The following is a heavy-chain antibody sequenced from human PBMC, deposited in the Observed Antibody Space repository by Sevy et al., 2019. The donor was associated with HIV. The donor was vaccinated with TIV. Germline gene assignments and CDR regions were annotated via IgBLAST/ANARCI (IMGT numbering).Heavy chain of an antibody. J-gene: IGHJ4*02. CDR3: AGAGVGAKGFDY. CDR1: GIIFKSYV. V-gene: IGHV3-23*01. CDR2: ISASGGST. Sequence: GGSLRLSCAASGIIFKSYVMSWVSQAPGKGLEWLSGISASGGSTYYADSVKGRFTISRDNFKSTLYLQMNILRAEDTAVYYCAGAGVGAKGFDYWGQGTLVTVSS. D-gene: IGHD1-26*01.